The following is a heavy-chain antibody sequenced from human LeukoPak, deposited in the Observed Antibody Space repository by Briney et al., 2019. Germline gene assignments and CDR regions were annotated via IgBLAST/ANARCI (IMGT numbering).Heavy chain of an antibody. J-gene: IGHJ5*02. CDR1: GYTFTSYY. V-gene: IGHV1-46*01. D-gene: IGHD1-26*01. Sequence: ASVKVSCKASGYTFTSYYMHWVRQASGQGLEWMGIINPSGGSTSYAQKFQGRVTMTRDASTSTVYMELSGLRSEDTAVYYCARDGNGEFDPWGQGTLVTVSS. CDR3: ARDGNGEFDP. CDR2: INPSGGST.